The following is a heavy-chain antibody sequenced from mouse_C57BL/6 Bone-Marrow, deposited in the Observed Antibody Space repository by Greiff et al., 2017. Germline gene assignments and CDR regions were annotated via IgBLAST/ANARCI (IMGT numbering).Heavy chain of an antibody. J-gene: IGHJ3*01. Sequence: VQLQQSGTVLARPGASVKMSCKTSGYTFTSYWMHWVKQRPGQGLEWIGAIYPGNSDTSYNQKFKGKAKLTAVTSASTAYMELSSLTNEDSAVYYCTRNPHYYGSSYGGFAYWGQGTLVTVSA. V-gene: IGHV1-5*01. CDR3: TRNPHYYGSSYGGFAY. D-gene: IGHD1-1*01. CDR1: GYTFTSYW. CDR2: IYPGNSDT.